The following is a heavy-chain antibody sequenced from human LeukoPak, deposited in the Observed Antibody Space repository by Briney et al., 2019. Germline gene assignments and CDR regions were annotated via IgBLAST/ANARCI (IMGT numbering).Heavy chain of an antibody. Sequence: GESLRLSCAASGFTFTTYWMSWVRQPPGKGLEWVANIKQDGTEKYYVDSVKGRFTISRDNPKKSLYLQMNSLRAEDTAVYYCARDDYNWNVDAFEIWGQGSMVTVSS. J-gene: IGHJ3*02. V-gene: IGHV3-7*01. CDR2: IKQDGTEK. D-gene: IGHD1-20*01. CDR3: ARDDYNWNVDAFEI. CDR1: GFTFTTYW.